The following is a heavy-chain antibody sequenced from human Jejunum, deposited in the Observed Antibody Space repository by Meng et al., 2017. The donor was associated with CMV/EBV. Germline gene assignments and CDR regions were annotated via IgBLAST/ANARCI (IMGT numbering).Heavy chain of an antibody. D-gene: IGHD1-26*01. CDR3: ARWSGTYYDY. CDR1: GFSVSSNY. V-gene: IGHV3-66*01. CDR2: LYSSGIT. J-gene: IGHJ4*02. Sequence: EVQLVESGGGLVQPGESLRLSCAASGFSVSSNYMSWVRQAPGKGLEWVSILYSSGITYYADSVKGRFTISRDNSKNTLYFQMNTLRAEDTAVYYCARWSGTYYDYWGQGTLVTVSS.